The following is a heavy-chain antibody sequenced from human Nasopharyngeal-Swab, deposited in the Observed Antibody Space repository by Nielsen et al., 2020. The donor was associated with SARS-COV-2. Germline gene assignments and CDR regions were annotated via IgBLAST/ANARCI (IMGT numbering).Heavy chain of an antibody. CDR2: IYHSGST. CDR1: GYSISSGYY. V-gene: IGHV4-38-2*02. Sequence: SETLSLTCTVSGYSISSGYYWGWIRQPPGKGLEWIGSIYHSGSTYYNPSLKSRVTISVDTSKNQFSLKLSSVTAADTAVYYCARGHSSSSQYLDYWGQGTLVTVSS. D-gene: IGHD6-6*01. J-gene: IGHJ4*02. CDR3: ARGHSSSSQYLDY.